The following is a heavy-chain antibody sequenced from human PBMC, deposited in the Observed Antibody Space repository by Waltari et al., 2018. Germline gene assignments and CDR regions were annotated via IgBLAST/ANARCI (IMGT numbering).Heavy chain of an antibody. J-gene: IGHJ4*02. CDR3: ASGYSYGKEIDY. CDR1: GGTFSSYT. Sequence: QVQLVQSGAEVKKPGSSVKDSCKASGGTFSSYTISWVRQAPGQGLEWMGRIIPILGIANYAQKFQGRVTITADKSTSTAYMELSSLRSEDTAVYYCASGYSYGKEIDYWGQGTLVTVSS. CDR2: IIPILGIA. V-gene: IGHV1-69*02. D-gene: IGHD5-18*01.